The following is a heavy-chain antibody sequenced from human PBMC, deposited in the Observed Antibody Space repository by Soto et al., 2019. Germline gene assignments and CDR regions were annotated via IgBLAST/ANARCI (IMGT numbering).Heavy chain of an antibody. V-gene: IGHV3-23*01. CDR3: AKDLAVAGTAALLDY. Sequence: GGSLRLSCAASGFTFSSYAMSWVRQAPGKGLEWVSAISGSGGSTYYADSVKGRFTISRDNSKNTLYLQMNSLRAEDTAVYYCAKDLAVAGTAALLDYWGQGTLVTVSS. D-gene: IGHD6-19*01. CDR2: ISGSGGST. CDR1: GFTFSSYA. J-gene: IGHJ4*02.